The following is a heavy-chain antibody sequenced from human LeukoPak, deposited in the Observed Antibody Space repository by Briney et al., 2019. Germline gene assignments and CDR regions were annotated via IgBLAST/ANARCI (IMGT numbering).Heavy chain of an antibody. D-gene: IGHD2-15*01. J-gene: IGHJ4*02. V-gene: IGHV1-24*01. Sequence: ASVKVSCKVSGYTLTELSMHWVRQAPGKGLEWMGGFDPEDGETIYAQKFQGRVTITADESTSTAYMELSSLRPEDTAVYYCAAGGVVAATYYFDYWGQGTLVTVSS. CDR3: AAGGVVAATYYFDY. CDR1: GYTLTELS. CDR2: FDPEDGET.